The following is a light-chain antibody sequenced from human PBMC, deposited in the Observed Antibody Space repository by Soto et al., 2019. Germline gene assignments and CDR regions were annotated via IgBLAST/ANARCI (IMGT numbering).Light chain of an antibody. CDR1: SSDVGGYNY. Sequence: QSALTQPASVSGSPGQSITISCTGTSSDVGGYNYVSWYQQHPGKVPKLIIYDVITRPSGASDRFFGSKSGNTASLTISGLQAEDEADYYCSSYTSSRTLVFGGGTKVTVL. CDR2: DVI. J-gene: IGLJ2*01. V-gene: IGLV2-14*03. CDR3: SSYTSSRTLV.